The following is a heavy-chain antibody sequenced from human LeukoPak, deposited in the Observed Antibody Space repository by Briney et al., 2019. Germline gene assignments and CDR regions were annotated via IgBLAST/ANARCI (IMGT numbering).Heavy chain of an antibody. D-gene: IGHD5-12*01. CDR1: GGSISSGGYY. CDR2: IYHSGST. Sequence: SETLSLTCTVSGGSISSGGYYWSWIRQPPGKGLEWIGYIYHSGSTYYNPSLKSRVTISVDRSKNQFSLKLSSVTAADTAVYYCARNSGYDSHYFDYWGQGTLVTVSS. V-gene: IGHV4-30-2*01. CDR3: ARNSGYDSHYFDY. J-gene: IGHJ4*02.